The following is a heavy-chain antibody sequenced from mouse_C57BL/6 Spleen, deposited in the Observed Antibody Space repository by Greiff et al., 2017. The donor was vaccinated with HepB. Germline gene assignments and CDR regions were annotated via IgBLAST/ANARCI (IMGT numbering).Heavy chain of an antibody. Sequence: EVKLVESGGGLVKPGGSLKLSCAASGFTFSDYGMHWVRQAPEKGLEWVAYISSGSSTIYYADTVKGRFTISRDNAKNTLFLQMTRLRSEDTAMYYCARERSYYGNSYYAMGYWGQGTSVTVSS. V-gene: IGHV5-17*01. CDR2: ISSGSSTI. CDR3: ARERSYYGNSYYAMGY. D-gene: IGHD2-10*01. CDR1: GFTFSDYG. J-gene: IGHJ4*01.